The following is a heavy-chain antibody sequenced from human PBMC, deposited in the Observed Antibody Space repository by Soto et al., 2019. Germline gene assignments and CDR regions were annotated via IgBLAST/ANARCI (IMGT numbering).Heavy chain of an antibody. Sequence: SETLSLTCAVSGGSISSGGYSWSWIRQPPGKGLEWIGYIYHSGSTYYNPSLKSRVTISVDRSKNQFSLKLSSVTAADTAVYYCARGPYSSSFDNWFDPWGQGTLVT. V-gene: IGHV4-30-2*01. CDR1: GGSISSGGYS. D-gene: IGHD6-13*01. CDR2: IYHSGST. J-gene: IGHJ5*02. CDR3: ARGPYSSSFDNWFDP.